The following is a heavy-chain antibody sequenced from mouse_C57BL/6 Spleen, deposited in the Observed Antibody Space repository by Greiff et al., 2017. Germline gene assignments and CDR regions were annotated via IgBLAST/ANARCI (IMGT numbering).Heavy chain of an antibody. CDR1: GYSITSGYY. D-gene: IGHD1-1*01. J-gene: IGHJ3*01. Sequence: EVQVVESGPGLVKPSQSLSLTCSVTGYSITSGYYWNWIRQFPGNKLEWMGYISYDGSNNYNPSLKNRISITRDTSKNQFFLKLNSVTTEDTATYYCARAAGSSSWFAYWGQGTLVTVSA. CDR2: ISYDGSN. CDR3: ARAAGSSSWFAY. V-gene: IGHV3-6*01.